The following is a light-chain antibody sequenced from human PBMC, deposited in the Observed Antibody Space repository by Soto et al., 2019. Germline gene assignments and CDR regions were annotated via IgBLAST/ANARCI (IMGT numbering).Light chain of an antibody. V-gene: IGKV3-11*01. CDR1: QSVASY. J-gene: IGKJ4*01. CDR2: DAS. CDR3: QQRISWPLT. Sequence: EIVLTQSPATLSLSPGEGATLSCRASQSVASYLAWYQQKPGQAPRLLIYDASSRATGIPARFSGSGFGTDFTLTISSLVAEDFAVYYCQQRISWPLTFGGGTKVDIK.